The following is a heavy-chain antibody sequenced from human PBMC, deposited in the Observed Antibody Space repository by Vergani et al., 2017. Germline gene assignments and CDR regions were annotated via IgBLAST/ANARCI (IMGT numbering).Heavy chain of an antibody. J-gene: IGHJ3*02. CDR1: GGSISSYY. CDR2: IYTSGSN. CDR3: ARSRYYYDSSGYYHTPDAFDI. V-gene: IGHV4-4*09. Sequence: QVQLQESGPGLVKPSETLSLTCTVSGGSISSYYWSWIRQPPGKGLEWIGYIYTSGSNNYNPSLKSRVTISVDTSKNQFSLKLSSVTAADTAVYYCARSRYYYDSSGYYHTPDAFDIWGQGTMVTVSS. D-gene: IGHD3-22*01.